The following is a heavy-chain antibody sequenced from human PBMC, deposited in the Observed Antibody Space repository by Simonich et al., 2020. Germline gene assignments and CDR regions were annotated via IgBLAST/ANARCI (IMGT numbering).Heavy chain of an antibody. CDR2: ISSYGSTI. D-gene: IGHD6-6*01. V-gene: IGHV3-48*03. Sequence: EVQLVESGGGLVQPGGSLRLACAASGFTFSSYEMNWVRPAPGKGLEWVSYISSYGSTIYYADSVKGRFTISRDNAKNSLYLQMNSLRAEDTAVYYCARDFRLQLVEIGTYYYYGMDVWGQGTTVTVSS. J-gene: IGHJ6*02. CDR1: GFTFSSYE. CDR3: ARDFRLQLVEIGTYYYYGMDV.